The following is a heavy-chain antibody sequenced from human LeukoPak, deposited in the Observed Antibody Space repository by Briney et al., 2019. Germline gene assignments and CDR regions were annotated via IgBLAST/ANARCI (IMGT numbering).Heavy chain of an antibody. CDR1: GFTFSSST. J-gene: IGHJ4*02. CDR3: AASSSTARSYFDY. CDR2: ITYDGSNT. V-gene: IGHV3-30*04. D-gene: IGHD5-18*01. Sequence: GRSLRLSCATSGFTFSSSTMRWVRQAPGKGLEGVAFITYDGSNTYYRDSVEGRFIISRDDSKNTVYLQMNSLRAEDTAVYYCAASSSTARSYFDYWGQGILVTVSS.